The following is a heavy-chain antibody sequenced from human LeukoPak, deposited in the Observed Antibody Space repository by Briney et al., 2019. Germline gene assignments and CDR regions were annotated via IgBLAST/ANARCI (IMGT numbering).Heavy chain of an antibody. CDR2: VYHSGST. V-gene: IGHV4-39*01. Sequence: SETLSLTCTVSGGSIISSTSYWVWIRQPPGKGLEWIGSVYHSGSTHYNPSLKSRVTISVDTSKNQFSLRLSSVTAADTAVYYCARNGTVTLAGTKFYYFDYWGQGTLVTVSS. CDR1: GGSIISSTSY. J-gene: IGHJ4*02. D-gene: IGHD6-13*01. CDR3: ARNGTVTLAGTKFYYFDY.